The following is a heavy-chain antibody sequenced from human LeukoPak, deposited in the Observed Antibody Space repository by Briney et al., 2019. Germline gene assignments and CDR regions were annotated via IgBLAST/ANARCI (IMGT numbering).Heavy chain of an antibody. D-gene: IGHD2-8*01. CDR2: INHSGGT. J-gene: IGHJ4*02. Sequence: PSETLSLTCAVQGVPISGFFWSWIRQPPGKGLEWIAEINHSGGTNYNPSLKSRATISVDTSENQFSLSVTSVTAADTAVYYCARIRCGHTDDRCYNYWGQGTLVTVSS. V-gene: IGHV4-34*01. CDR1: GVPISGFF. CDR3: ARIRCGHTDDRCYNY.